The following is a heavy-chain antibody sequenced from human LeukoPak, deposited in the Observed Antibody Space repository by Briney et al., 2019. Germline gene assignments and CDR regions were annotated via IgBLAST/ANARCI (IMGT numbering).Heavy chain of an antibody. V-gene: IGHV3-74*01. CDR2: INSDGSNT. CDR3: AREGYSSGWYYFDY. D-gene: IGHD6-19*01. J-gene: IGHJ4*02. CDR1: GFTFSSYW. Sequence: PGGSLRLSCAASGFTFSSYWMHWVRQAPGKGLVWVSRINSDGSNTNYADSVKGRFTISRDNAKNTLYLQMNSLRAEDTAVYYCAREGYSSGWYYFDYWGQGTLVTVSS.